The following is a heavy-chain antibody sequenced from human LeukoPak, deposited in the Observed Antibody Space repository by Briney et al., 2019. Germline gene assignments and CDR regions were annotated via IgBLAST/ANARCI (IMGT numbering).Heavy chain of an antibody. J-gene: IGHJ4*02. V-gene: IGHV3-21*01. CDR2: ISSSSSYI. Sequence: PGGSLRLSCAASGFTFSSYGMHWVRQAPGKGLEWVSSISSSSSYIYYADSVKGRFTISRDNAKNSLYLQMNSLRAEDTAVYYCARDLHDYGDYWGQGTLVTVSS. D-gene: IGHD4-11*01. CDR1: GFTFSSYG. CDR3: ARDLHDYGDY.